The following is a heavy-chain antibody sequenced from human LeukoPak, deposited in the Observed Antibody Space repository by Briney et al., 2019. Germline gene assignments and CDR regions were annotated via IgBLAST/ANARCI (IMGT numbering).Heavy chain of an antibody. CDR3: SRLTGTTRGTFDY. D-gene: IGHD1-1*01. CDR2: IGASGGST. CDR1: GFTFSSYA. V-gene: IGHV3-23*01. Sequence: GGSLRLSCAVSGFTFSSYAMSWVRKAPGKGLEWVSGIGASGGSTYYADSVRGRFTISRDSSKNTLYLQMSSLRAEDTAIYYCSRLTGTTRGTFDYWGQGTLVTVSS. J-gene: IGHJ4*02.